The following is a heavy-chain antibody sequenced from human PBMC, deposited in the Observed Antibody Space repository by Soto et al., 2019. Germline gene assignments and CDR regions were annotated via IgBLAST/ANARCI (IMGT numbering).Heavy chain of an antibody. Sequence: PSETLSLTCTASGGSISSSSYYWGWIRQPPGKGLEWIGSIYYSGSTYYNPSLKSRVTISVDTSKNQFSLKLSSVTAADTAVYYGACNGMTTEGYFDYWGQGTLVTVSS. V-gene: IGHV4-39*01. CDR1: GGSISSSSYY. CDR2: IYYSGST. CDR3: ACNGMTTEGYFDY. J-gene: IGHJ4*02. D-gene: IGHD4-17*01.